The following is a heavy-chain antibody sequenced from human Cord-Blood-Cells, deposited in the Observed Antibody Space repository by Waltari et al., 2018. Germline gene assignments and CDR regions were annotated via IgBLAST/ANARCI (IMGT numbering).Heavy chain of an antibody. D-gene: IGHD6-6*01. CDR1: GGTFSSYA. CDR2: IIPIFGTA. J-gene: IGHJ2*01. CDR3: ARGRSSSWYFDL. V-gene: IGHV1-69*01. Sequence: QVQLVQSGAEGKKPGSSVKVSCQASGGTFSSYAISWVRQAPGQGLEWKGGIIPIFGTANYAQKFQGRVTITADESTSTVYMELSSLRSEDTAVYYCARGRSSSWYFDLWGRGTLVTVSS.